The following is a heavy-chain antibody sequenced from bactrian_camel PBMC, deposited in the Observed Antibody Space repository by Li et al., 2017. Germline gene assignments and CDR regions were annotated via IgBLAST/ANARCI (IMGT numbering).Heavy chain of an antibody. J-gene: IGHJ4*01. CDR1: AYTPANVR. D-gene: IGHD6*01. CDR3: AVADLPEWARGSVFTHYIY. V-gene: IGHV3S53*01. Sequence: VQLVESGGGSVQAGGSLRLSCAFDAYTPANVRMAWFRQAPGKEREGVASLASDGSSIYANSLKGRFSISKDNARNWLDLQMNSLKPEDTAVYYCAVADLPEWARGSVFTHYIYWGQGTQVTVS. CDR2: LASDGSS.